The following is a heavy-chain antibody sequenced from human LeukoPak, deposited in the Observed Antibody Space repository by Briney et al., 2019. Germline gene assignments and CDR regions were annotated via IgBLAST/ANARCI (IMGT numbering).Heavy chain of an antibody. CDR2: ISGSGGST. D-gene: IGHD3-16*01. CDR1: GFTFSSYA. V-gene: IGHV3-23*01. CDR3: AKDLGRGSSD. J-gene: IGHJ4*02. Sequence: GGSLRLSCADSGFTFSSYAMSWLRQAPGKGLEWVSAISGSGGSTYYADSVKGRSTISRDKSKNTLYLQMNSLRAEDTAVYYCAKDLGRGSSDWGQGTLVTVSS.